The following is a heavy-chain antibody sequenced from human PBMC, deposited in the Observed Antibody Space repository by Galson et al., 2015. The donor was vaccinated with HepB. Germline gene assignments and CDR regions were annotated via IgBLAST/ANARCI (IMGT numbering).Heavy chain of an antibody. Sequence: SLRLSCAASGSTFSNYSMNWVRQAPGKGLEWVSYISSSSSTIYHADSVRGRFTISRDNAKNSLYLQMNSLRAEDTAVYYCAREEDHYYSGMHVWGQGTTVTVSS. V-gene: IGHV3-48*01. CDR1: GSTFSNYS. J-gene: IGHJ6*02. CDR2: ISSSSSTI. CDR3: AREEDHYYSGMHV.